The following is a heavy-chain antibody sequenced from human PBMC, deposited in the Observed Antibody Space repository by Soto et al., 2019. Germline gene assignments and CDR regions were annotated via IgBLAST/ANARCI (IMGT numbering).Heavy chain of an antibody. J-gene: IGHJ4*02. V-gene: IGHV1-2*02. CDR1: GYTFTDYY. D-gene: IGHD2-2*01. CDR3: AREAAAFDY. Sequence: QVQLVQPGAEVKKPGASVKVSCKASGYTFTDYYMHWVRQAPGQGLEWMGWINPNSGATHYAQNFQGRISMTRDTSISTAYMEVSSLRFDDTAVFYWAREAAAFDYWGQGTLVTVSS. CDR2: INPNSGAT.